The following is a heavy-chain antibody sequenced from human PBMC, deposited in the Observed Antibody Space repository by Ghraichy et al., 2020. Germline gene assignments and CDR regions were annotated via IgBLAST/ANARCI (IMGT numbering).Heavy chain of an antibody. V-gene: IGHV4-39*01. CDR3: ARLRGAERLVDY. Sequence: SETLSLTCTVSGGSISSSSYYWGWIRQPPGKGLEWIGSIYYSGSTYYNPSLKSRVTISVDTSKNQFSLKLSSVTAADTAVYYCARLRGAERLVDYWGQGTLVTVSS. D-gene: IGHD3-10*01. CDR1: GGSISSSSYY. J-gene: IGHJ4*02. CDR2: IYYSGST.